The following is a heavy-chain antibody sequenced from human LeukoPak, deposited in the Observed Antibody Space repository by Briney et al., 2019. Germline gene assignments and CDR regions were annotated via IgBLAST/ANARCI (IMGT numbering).Heavy chain of an antibody. CDR1: GGSISSYY. D-gene: IGHD6-13*01. J-gene: IGHJ5*02. CDR2: IYTSGST. V-gene: IGHV4-4*07. CDR3: ARDIAAAGRNWFDP. Sequence: PSETLSLTCTVSGGSISSYYWSWNRQPAGKGLEWIGRIYTSGSTNYNPSLKSRVTMSVDTSKNQFSLKLSSVTAADTAVYYCARDIAAAGRNWFDPWGQGTLVTVSS.